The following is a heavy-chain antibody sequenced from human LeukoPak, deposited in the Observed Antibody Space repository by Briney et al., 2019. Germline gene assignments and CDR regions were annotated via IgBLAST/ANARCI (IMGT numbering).Heavy chain of an antibody. CDR1: GYTFTSYD. CDR2: GNPNNGNT. J-gene: IGHJ5*02. Sequence: ASVKVSCKASGYTFTSYDINWVRQPPAQGLEWMGWGNPNNGNTGYEQKFQGRVTMTKNTSISTAHMELSSLRSEDTAVYYCARGPVAGMGFLDNWFDPWGEGTLVTVSS. D-gene: IGHD6-19*01. V-gene: IGHV1-8*01. CDR3: ARGPVAGMGFLDNWFDP.